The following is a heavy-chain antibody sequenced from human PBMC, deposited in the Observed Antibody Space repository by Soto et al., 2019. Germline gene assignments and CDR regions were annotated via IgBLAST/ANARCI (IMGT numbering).Heavy chain of an antibody. CDR2: ISNNGGST. J-gene: IGHJ4*02. CDR3: MVRGISRPY. D-gene: IGHD3-10*01. V-gene: IGHV3-64D*06. Sequence: GGSLRLSCSASGFTFSTYAMHWVRQAPGKGLEYVSDISNNGGSTNYADSVKGRFIISRDNSRNMVYLQVSSLRAEDTAVYYCMVRGISRPYWGQGTLVTVSS. CDR1: GFTFSTYA.